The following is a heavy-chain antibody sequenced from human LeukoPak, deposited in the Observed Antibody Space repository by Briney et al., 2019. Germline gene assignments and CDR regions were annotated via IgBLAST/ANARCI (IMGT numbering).Heavy chain of an antibody. CDR3: AKNFDWLPDRPSFDP. Sequence: SETLSLTCTVSGGSISSSSYYWGWIRQPPGKGLEWIGSIYYSGSTYYNPSLKSRVTISVDTSKNKFSLKLSSVTAADTAVYYCAKNFDWLPDRPSFDPWGQGTLVTVSS. CDR1: GGSISSSSYY. J-gene: IGHJ5*02. D-gene: IGHD3-9*01. V-gene: IGHV4-39*01. CDR2: IYYSGST.